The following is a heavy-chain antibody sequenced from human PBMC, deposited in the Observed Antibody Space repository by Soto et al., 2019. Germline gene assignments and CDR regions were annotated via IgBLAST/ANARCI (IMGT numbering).Heavy chain of an antibody. CDR1: GFTFSSYA. J-gene: IGHJ3*02. Sequence: EVPLLESGGGLVQPGGSLRLSCAASGFTFSSYAMSWVRQAPGKGLEWVSTISGSGGSTYYADSVKGRFTISRDNSKNTLYLEMNSLRAEDTAVYYCVRIPLSSSWYLDAFDIWGQGAIVTVSS. V-gene: IGHV3-23*01. CDR2: ISGSGGST. CDR3: VRIPLSSSWYLDAFDI. D-gene: IGHD6-13*01.